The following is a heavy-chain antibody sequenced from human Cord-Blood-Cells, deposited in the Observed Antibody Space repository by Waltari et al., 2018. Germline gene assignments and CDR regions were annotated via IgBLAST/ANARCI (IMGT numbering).Heavy chain of an antibody. CDR2: IRLDGSNK. CDR3: ARGPWGSGLDY. D-gene: IGHD7-27*01. CDR1: GFTFSSYG. Sequence: QVQLVESGGGVVQPGRSLRLSCAASGFTFSSYGMHWVRQAPGKGVEWGAVIRLDGSNKDEAAAGKGRFTISRDNSKKTLYLQMNSLRAEDTAVYYCARGPWGSGLDYWGQGTLVTVSS. V-gene: IGHV3-33*01. J-gene: IGHJ4*02.